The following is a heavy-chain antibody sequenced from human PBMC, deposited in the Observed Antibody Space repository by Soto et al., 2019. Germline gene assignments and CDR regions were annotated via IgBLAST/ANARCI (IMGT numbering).Heavy chain of an antibody. CDR3: AKVPRPKRPYWSSTSCQFYYYYYMDV. V-gene: IGHV3-23*01. Sequence: GGSLRLSCAASGFTFSSYAMSWVRQAPGKGLEWVSAISGSGGSTYYADSVKGRFTISRDNSKNTLYLQMNSLRAEDTAVYYCAKVPRPKRPYWSSTSCQFYYYYYMDVWGKGTTVTVSS. D-gene: IGHD2-2*01. J-gene: IGHJ6*03. CDR1: GFTFSSYA. CDR2: ISGSGGST.